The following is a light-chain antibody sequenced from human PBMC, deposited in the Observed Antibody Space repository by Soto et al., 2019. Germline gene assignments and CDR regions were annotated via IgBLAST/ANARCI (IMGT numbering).Light chain of an antibody. J-gene: IGKJ1*01. CDR2: DAS. Sequence: EIVLTQSPATLSLSPGERATLSCRASQSVSSYLAWYQQKPGQAPRLLIYDASARATGIPARFSGSGSGTDFTLTISSLEPEDSAVYYCQQRSIWPRTFGQGTKVDIK. V-gene: IGKV3-11*01. CDR3: QQRSIWPRT. CDR1: QSVSSY.